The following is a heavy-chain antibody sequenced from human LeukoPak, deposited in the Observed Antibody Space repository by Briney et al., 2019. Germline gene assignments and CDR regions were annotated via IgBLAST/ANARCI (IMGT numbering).Heavy chain of an antibody. CDR3: AKDGIVVVVAATPDY. CDR2: ISGSGGST. J-gene: IGHJ4*02. Sequence: PGGSLRLSCAASGFAFSSYAMSWVRQAPGKGLKWVSAISGSGGSTYYADSVKGRFTISRDNSKNTLYLQMNSLRAEDTAVYYCAKDGIVVVVAATPDYWGQGTLVTVSS. CDR1: GFAFSSYA. D-gene: IGHD2-15*01. V-gene: IGHV3-23*01.